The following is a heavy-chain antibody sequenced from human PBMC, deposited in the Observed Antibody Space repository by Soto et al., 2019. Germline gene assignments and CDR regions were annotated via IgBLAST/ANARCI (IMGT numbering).Heavy chain of an antibody. Sequence: QVQLVESGGGVVQPGRSLRLSCAASGFTFSSYGMHWVRQAPGKGLEWVAVIWYDGSNKYYADSVKGRFTISRDNSNNALYLQMNSLRAEDTAVYYCARDLGGYDANDYWGQGTLVTVSS. J-gene: IGHJ4*02. V-gene: IGHV3-33*01. CDR1: GFTFSSYG. D-gene: IGHD5-12*01. CDR2: IWYDGSNK. CDR3: ARDLGGYDANDY.